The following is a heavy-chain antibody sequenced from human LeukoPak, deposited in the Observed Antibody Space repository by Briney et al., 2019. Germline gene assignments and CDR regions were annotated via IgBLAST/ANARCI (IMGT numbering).Heavy chain of an antibody. J-gene: IGHJ5*02. CDR1: GGSVSSSSYY. D-gene: IGHD2-15*01. CDR2: INHSGST. V-gene: IGHV4-39*07. Sequence: SETLSLTCTVSGGSVSSSSYYWGWIRQPPGKGLEWIGEINHSGSTNYNPSLKSRVTISVDTSKNQFSLKLSSVTAADTAVYYCARGARCSGGSCYSSNWFDPWGQGTLVTVSS. CDR3: ARGARCSGGSCYSSNWFDP.